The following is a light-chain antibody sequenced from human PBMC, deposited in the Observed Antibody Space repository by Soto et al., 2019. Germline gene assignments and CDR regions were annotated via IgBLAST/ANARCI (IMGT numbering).Light chain of an antibody. J-gene: IGLJ3*02. CDR1: SSDVGGYNY. CDR2: EVS. V-gene: IGLV2-14*01. Sequence: QSALTQPASVSGSPGQSITISCTGTSSDVGGYNYVSWYQQHPGKAPKLMIYEVSNRPSGVSNRFSGSKSGNTASLTISGLQAEDEADYSCSSYTSSSTRGGVFGGGTKLTVL. CDR3: SSYTSSSTRGGV.